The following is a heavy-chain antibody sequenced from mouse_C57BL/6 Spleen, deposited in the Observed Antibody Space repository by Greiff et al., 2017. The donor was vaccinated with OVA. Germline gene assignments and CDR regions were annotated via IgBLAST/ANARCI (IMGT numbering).Heavy chain of an antibody. CDR1: GYAFTNYL. CDR2: INPGSGGT. CDR3: ESAHYCGSGPDFGD. V-gene: IGHV1-54*01. J-gene: IGHJ2*01. Sequence: VQLQESGAELVRPGTSVKVSCKASGYAFTNYLIEWVKQRPGQGLEWIGVINPGSGGTNYNEKFKGKATLTADKSSSTAYMQLSSLTSEDSAVYLCESAHYCGSGPDFGDWGKGATLTVAS. D-gene: IGHD1-1*01.